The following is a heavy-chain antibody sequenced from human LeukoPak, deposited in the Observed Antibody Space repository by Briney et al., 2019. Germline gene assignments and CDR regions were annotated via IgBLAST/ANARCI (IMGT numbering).Heavy chain of an antibody. D-gene: IGHD1-26*01. J-gene: IGHJ4*02. Sequence: ASVKVSCKASGGTFSSYAISWVRQAPGQGLEWMGGIIPIFGTANYAQKFQGRVTITADESTSTAYMELSSLRSEDTAVYYCARKRGSYFWYFDYRGQGTLVTVSS. CDR1: GGTFSSYA. CDR2: IIPIFGTA. V-gene: IGHV1-69*13. CDR3: ARKRGSYFWYFDY.